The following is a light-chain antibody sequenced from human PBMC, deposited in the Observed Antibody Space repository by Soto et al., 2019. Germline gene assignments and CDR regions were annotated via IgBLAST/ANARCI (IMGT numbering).Light chain of an antibody. V-gene: IGKV1-39*01. J-gene: IGKJ2*01. CDR1: QSVSSH. CDR2: AAS. Sequence: DIQMTQSPSSLSASVGDRVTLTCRASQSVSSHLNWYQQKPGKAPKLLIYAASSLQSGVPSRFSGSGSGTDFTLTISSLQPGDFATYYCQQSNTTPYTFGQGTKVDIK. CDR3: QQSNTTPYT.